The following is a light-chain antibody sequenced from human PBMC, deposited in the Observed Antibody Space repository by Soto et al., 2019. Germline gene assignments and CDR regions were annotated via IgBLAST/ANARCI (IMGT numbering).Light chain of an antibody. V-gene: IGLV2-14*01. CDR1: SSDVGGYNY. J-gene: IGLJ1*01. CDR3: SSYTTTNTYV. CDR2: EVS. Sequence: QSVLTQPASVSGSPGQSITISCTGTSSDVGGYNYVSWSQHHPGKAPKLMIYEVSHRPSGVSNRFSGSKSGNTASLTISGLQAEDEADYYCSSYTTTNTYVLGTGTKV.